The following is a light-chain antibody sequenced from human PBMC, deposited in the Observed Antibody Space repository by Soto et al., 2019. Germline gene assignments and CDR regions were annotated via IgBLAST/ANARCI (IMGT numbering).Light chain of an antibody. CDR3: QQRSNWLIT. V-gene: IGKV3-11*01. CDR1: QSVSGY. Sequence: IVLTQSPATLSLSPWETATLSCRASQSVSGYIGWYQQKPGQAPRLLIYADSNRATGIPARFSGSGSGTDFTLTISSLEPEDFAVYYCQQRSNWLITFGQGTRLEIK. CDR2: ADS. J-gene: IGKJ5*01.